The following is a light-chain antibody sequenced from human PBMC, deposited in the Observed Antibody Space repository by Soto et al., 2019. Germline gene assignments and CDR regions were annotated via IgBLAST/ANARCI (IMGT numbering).Light chain of an antibody. CDR2: DVS. J-gene: IGLJ1*01. CDR1: SSDVGGYNY. Sequence: QSALTQPASVSGSPGQSITISCTGTSSDVGGYNYVSWYQRHPGKAPKLMIYDVSNRPSGVSNRVSGSKSGNTASLTISGLQAEDEADYHCSSYTSTSIVFGTGTKLTVL. CDR3: SSYTSTSIV. V-gene: IGLV2-14*01.